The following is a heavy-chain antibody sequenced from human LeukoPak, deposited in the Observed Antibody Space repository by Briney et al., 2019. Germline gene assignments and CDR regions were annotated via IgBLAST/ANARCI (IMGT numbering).Heavy chain of an antibody. CDR1: GGSISSYY. CDR2: IYYSGST. CDR3: ARFREYSRSWLDY. Sequence: PSETLSLTCIVSGGSISSYYWSWIRQPPGKGLEWIGDIYYSGSTNYNPSLKSRVTISVDTSKNQFSLKLSSVTAADTAVYYCARFREYSRSWLDYWGQGTLVTVSS. J-gene: IGHJ4*02. D-gene: IGHD1-26*01. V-gene: IGHV4-59*01.